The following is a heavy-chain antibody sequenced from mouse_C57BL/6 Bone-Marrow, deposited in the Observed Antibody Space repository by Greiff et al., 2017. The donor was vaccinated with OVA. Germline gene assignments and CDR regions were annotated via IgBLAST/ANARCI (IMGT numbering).Heavy chain of an antibody. J-gene: IGHJ2*01. Sequence: DVMLVESGGGLVQPGGSLKLSCAASGFTFSDYYMYWVRQTPEKRLEWVAYISNGGGSTYYPDTVKGRFTISRDNAKNTLYLQMSRLKSEDTAMYYCARLGLDFDYWGQGTTLTVSS. CDR3: ARLGLDFDY. V-gene: IGHV5-12*01. D-gene: IGHD4-1*01. CDR2: ISNGGGST. CDR1: GFTFSDYY.